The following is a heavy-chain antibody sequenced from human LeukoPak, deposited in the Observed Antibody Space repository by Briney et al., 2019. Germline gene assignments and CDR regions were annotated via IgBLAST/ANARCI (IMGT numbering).Heavy chain of an antibody. CDR1: RFTFSNYW. J-gene: IGHJ4*02. Sequence: PGGSLRLSCAASRFTFSNYWMSWVRQPAGKGLEWVANINQGGSEKYYLNSVKGRFTISRDNAKNSLYLQVNSLRADDTAIYYCVRDGSGYDYWGQGTLVTVSS. D-gene: IGHD6-19*01. V-gene: IGHV3-7*05. CDR3: VRDGSGYDY. CDR2: INQGGSEK.